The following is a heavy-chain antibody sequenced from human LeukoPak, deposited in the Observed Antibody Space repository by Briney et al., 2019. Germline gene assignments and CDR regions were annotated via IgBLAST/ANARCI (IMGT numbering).Heavy chain of an antibody. D-gene: IGHD4-17*01. CDR2: IGAGGTFT. Sequence: GGSLRLSCTASGFTFSSYAMNWVRQAPGKGLEWVSGIGAGGTFTYYADSVKGRFTISRDNSKNTLSLQMNSLRAEDTALYYCAKDSSVPYGITDWGQGTLVTVSS. CDR3: AKDSSVPYGITD. J-gene: IGHJ4*02. V-gene: IGHV3-23*01. CDR1: GFTFSSYA.